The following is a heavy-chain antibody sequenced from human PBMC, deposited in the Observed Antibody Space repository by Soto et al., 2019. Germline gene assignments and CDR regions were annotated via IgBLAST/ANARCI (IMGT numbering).Heavy chain of an antibody. CDR2: IKQDGSEK. CDR3: ARVEGYDFWSGYYSFDY. V-gene: IGHV3-7*01. D-gene: IGHD3-3*01. J-gene: IGHJ4*02. Sequence: EVQLVESGGGLVQPGGSLRLSCAASGFTFSSYWMSWVRQAPGKGLEWVANIKQDGSEKYYVDSVKGRFTISRDNAKNSRYLQMNSLRAEDTAVYYCARVEGYDFWSGYYSFDYWGQGTLVTVSS. CDR1: GFTFSSYW.